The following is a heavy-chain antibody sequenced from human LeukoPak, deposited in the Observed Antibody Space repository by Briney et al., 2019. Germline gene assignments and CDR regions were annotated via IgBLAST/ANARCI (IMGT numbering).Heavy chain of an antibody. D-gene: IGHD2-21*01. J-gene: IGHJ4*02. V-gene: IGHV1-2*02. CDR1: GYTFTGYY. Sequence: ASVKVSCKASGYTFTGYYMHWVRQAPGQGLEWMGWINPNSGGTNYAQRFQGRVTMTRDTSISTAYIELRSLTSDDTAVYYCARSGRGTYSYFDLWGQGTLVTVSS. CDR3: ARSGRGTYSYFDL. CDR2: INPNSGGT.